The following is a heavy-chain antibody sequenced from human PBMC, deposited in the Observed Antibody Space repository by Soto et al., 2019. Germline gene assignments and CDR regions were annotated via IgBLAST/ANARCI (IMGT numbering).Heavy chain of an antibody. V-gene: IGHV3-23*01. D-gene: IGHD2-15*01. Sequence: QPGGSLRLSCAASGFTFSSYAMSWVRQAPGKGLEWVSAISGSGGSTYYADSVKGRFTISRDNSKNTLYLQLNSLRAEDTAVYYCAKEGYCSGGSCPENYYGMDVWGQGTTVTVSS. CDR3: AKEGYCSGGSCPENYYGMDV. J-gene: IGHJ6*02. CDR2: ISGSGGST. CDR1: GFTFSSYA.